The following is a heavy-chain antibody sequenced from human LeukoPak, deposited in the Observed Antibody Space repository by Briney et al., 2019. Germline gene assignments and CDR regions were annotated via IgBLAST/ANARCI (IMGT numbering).Heavy chain of an antibody. Sequence: GGSLRLSCAASGFTFSRYTMNWVVQAPGKGLEWLSYISSGAINYADSVKGRFTMSRDNAKNLLYLQMNSLRDEDTAVYYCVRDYSRAFDYWGQGTLVTVSS. D-gene: IGHD5-18*01. CDR1: GFTFSRYT. V-gene: IGHV3-48*02. CDR3: VRDYSRAFDY. CDR2: ISSGAI. J-gene: IGHJ4*02.